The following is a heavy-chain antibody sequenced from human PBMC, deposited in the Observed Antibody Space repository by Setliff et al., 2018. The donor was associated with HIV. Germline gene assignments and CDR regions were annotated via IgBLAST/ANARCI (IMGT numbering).Heavy chain of an antibody. CDR3: ARGGDRGPYYYYGMDV. CDR1: GFTFSSYG. V-gene: IGHV3-33*01. Sequence: GGSLRLSCAASGFTFSSYGMHWVRQAPGKGLEWVAVIWYDGSNKYYADSVKGRFTISRDNAKNSLYLQMNSLRAEDTAVYYCARGGDRGPYYYYGMDVWGQGTTVTVSS. J-gene: IGHJ6*02. D-gene: IGHD3-10*01. CDR2: IWYDGSNK.